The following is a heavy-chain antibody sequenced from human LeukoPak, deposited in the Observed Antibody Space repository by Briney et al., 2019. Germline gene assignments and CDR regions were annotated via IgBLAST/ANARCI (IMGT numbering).Heavy chain of an antibody. V-gene: IGHV4-59*08. CDR2: IYYSGST. CDR1: GVSISSYY. CDR3: ARVGHLAAAGTYDY. Sequence: SETLSLTCTVSGVSISSYYWSWIRQPPGKGLEWIGYIYYSGSTNYNPSLKSRVTISVDTSKNQFSLKLSSVTAADTAVYYCARVGHLAAAGTYDYWGQGTLVTVSS. D-gene: IGHD6-13*01. J-gene: IGHJ4*02.